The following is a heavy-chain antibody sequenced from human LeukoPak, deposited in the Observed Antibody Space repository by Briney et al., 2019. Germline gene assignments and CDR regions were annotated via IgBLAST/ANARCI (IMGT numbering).Heavy chain of an antibody. D-gene: IGHD2-15*01. J-gene: IGHJ4*02. CDR2: ISSSSSYI. CDR3: ARVRYCSGGSCYSPFDY. CDR1: GFTFSSYS. Sequence: PGGSLRLSCAASGFTFSSYSMNWVRQAPGKGLEWVSSISSSSSYIYYADSVKGRFTISRDNVKNSLYLQMNSLRAEDTAVYYCARVRYCSGGSCYSPFDYWGQGTLVTASS. V-gene: IGHV3-21*03.